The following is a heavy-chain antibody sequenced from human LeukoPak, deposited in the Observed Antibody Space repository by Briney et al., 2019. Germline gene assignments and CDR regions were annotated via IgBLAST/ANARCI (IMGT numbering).Heavy chain of an antibody. Sequence: PSETLSLTCVVCGGSFSGYYWSWIRQPPGKGLEWIGEINHSGSTNYNPSLKSRVTISVDTSKNQFSLKLSSVTAADTAVYYCARGRITMVRGVMVDYWGQGNLVTVSS. V-gene: IGHV4-34*01. D-gene: IGHD3-10*01. CDR2: INHSGST. CDR1: GGSFSGYY. CDR3: ARGRITMVRGVMVDY. J-gene: IGHJ4*02.